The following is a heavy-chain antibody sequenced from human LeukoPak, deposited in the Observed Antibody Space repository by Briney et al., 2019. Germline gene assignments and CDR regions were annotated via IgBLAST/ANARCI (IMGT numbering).Heavy chain of an antibody. CDR2: IYSSGTT. V-gene: IGHV4-59*08. D-gene: IGHD2-15*01. J-gene: IGHJ6*02. CDR3: ARHDPVTLYQRGMDV. Sequence: PSETLSLTCTVTGGSIRRYYWSCSRHPPGQGLEWIGYIYSSGTTLYKPSLKNRVTMSVDPSRNQFSVKVSSVPAADTAVYYCARHDPVTLYQRGMDVWDQGTTVTVSS. CDR1: GGSIRRYY.